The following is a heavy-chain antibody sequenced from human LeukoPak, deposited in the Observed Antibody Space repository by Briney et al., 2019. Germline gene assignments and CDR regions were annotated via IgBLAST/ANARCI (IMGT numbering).Heavy chain of an antibody. Sequence: SETLSLTCTVSGGSVNSGSYYWTWIRQPPEKRLEWIGYIYYNGGTNYNPSLKNRVTMSIDTSKNQFSLWLNSVTAADTAVYYCVRENLSAAPGGDAFDVWGQGTKVTVSS. CDR2: IYYNGGT. CDR1: GGSVNSGSYY. V-gene: IGHV4-61*01. J-gene: IGHJ3*01. CDR3: VRENLSAAPGGDAFDV. D-gene: IGHD6-13*01.